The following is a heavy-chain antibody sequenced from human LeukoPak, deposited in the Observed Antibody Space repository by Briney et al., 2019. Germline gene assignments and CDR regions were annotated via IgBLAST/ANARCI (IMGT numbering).Heavy chain of an antibody. V-gene: IGHV1-69*05. CDR3: ARDNYAGANWFDP. J-gene: IGHJ5*02. D-gene: IGHD1-7*01. Sequence: ASVKVPCKASGGTFISYAIIWVRQAPGQGLEWMGWIIPIFGTANYAQKFQGGVTITTDEPTSTAYMELSSLRSEDTAVYYCARDNYAGANWFDPWGQGTLVTVSS. CDR1: GGTFISYA. CDR2: IIPIFGTA.